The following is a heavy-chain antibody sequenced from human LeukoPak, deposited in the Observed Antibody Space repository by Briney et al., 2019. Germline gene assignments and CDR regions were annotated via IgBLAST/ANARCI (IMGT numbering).Heavy chain of an antibody. CDR1: GFTFCSYS. D-gene: IGHD3-22*01. Sequence: PGGSLRLSCAASGFTFCSYSMNWVRQAPGKGLEWVSSISSSSSYIYYADSVKGRFTISRDNAKNSLYLQMNILRAEDTAVYYCARDFASRYDSSFGGNYWGQGTLVTVSS. V-gene: IGHV3-21*01. CDR2: ISSSSSYI. J-gene: IGHJ4*02. CDR3: ARDFASRYDSSFGGNY.